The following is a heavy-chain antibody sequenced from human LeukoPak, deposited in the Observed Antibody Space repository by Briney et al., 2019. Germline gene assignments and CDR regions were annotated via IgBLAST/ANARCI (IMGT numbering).Heavy chain of an antibody. D-gene: IGHD3-22*01. CDR1: GGSISSYY. V-gene: IGHV4-4*09. Sequence: SSETLSLTCTVSGGSISSYYWSWIRQPPGKGLEWIGYIYTSGSTNYNPSLKSRVTISVDTSKNQFSLKLSSVTAADTAVYYCARTPGYYYDSSGYLYFDYWGQGTLVTVSS. CDR3: ARTPGYYYDSSGYLYFDY. J-gene: IGHJ4*02. CDR2: IYTSGST.